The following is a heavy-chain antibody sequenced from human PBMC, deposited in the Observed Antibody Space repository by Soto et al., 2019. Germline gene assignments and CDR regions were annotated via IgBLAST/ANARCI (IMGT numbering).Heavy chain of an antibody. CDR1: GFTFSSYA. Sequence: GGSLRLSCAASGFTFSSYAMRWVRQAPGKGLEWVSSISGSGGGTYYADSVKGRFTTSRDNSKNTLSPQMNSLRAEDTAVYYCAKSRGSGSYFNPSDAFDFWGQGTMVTVSS. J-gene: IGHJ3*01. D-gene: IGHD3-10*01. CDR3: AKSRGSGSYFNPSDAFDF. V-gene: IGHV3-23*01. CDR2: ISGSGGGT.